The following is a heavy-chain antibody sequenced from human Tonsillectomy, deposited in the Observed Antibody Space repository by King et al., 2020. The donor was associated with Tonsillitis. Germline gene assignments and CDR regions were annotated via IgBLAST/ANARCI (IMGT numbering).Heavy chain of an antibody. CDR1: GGTLSSYA. V-gene: IGHV1-69*01. CDR3: ARESTGYSSSWHGIYYYYYMDV. Sequence: HVQLVQSGAEVKKPGSSVKVSCKASGGTLSSYAISWVRQAPGQGLEWMGGIIPIFGTANYAQKFQGRVTITADESTSTAYMELSSLKSGDTAVYYCARESTGYSSSWHGIYYYYYMDVWGKGTTVTVSS. CDR2: IIPIFGTA. J-gene: IGHJ6*03. D-gene: IGHD6-13*01.